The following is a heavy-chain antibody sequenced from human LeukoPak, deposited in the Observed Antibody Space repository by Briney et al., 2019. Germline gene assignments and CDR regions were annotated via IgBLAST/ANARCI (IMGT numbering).Heavy chain of an antibody. Sequence: GASVKVSCKASHYTFTSNVISWVRQAPGQGLEWVGWISPYSGNTNSAQKLQGRVTMTTDTSTSTAYIELRSLRSDDTAVYYCARDPGVTSYYMDVWGKGTTVTVSS. D-gene: IGHD2-21*02. V-gene: IGHV1-18*01. J-gene: IGHJ6*03. CDR2: ISPYSGNT. CDR3: ARDPGVTSYYMDV. CDR1: HYTFTSNV.